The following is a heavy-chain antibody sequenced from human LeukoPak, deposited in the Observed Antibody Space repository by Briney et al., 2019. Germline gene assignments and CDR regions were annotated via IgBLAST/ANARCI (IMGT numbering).Heavy chain of an antibody. Sequence: TGGSLRLSCAASGFTFSSYSMNWVRQAPGKGLEWVSSISSSSSYIYYADSVKGRFTISRDNAKNSLYLQMNSLRADDTAVYYCARGGHDPGIPFDIWGQGTMVTVSS. J-gene: IGHJ3*02. CDR1: GFTFSSYS. CDR3: ARGGHDPGIPFDI. D-gene: IGHD1-1*01. CDR2: ISSSSSYI. V-gene: IGHV3-21*01.